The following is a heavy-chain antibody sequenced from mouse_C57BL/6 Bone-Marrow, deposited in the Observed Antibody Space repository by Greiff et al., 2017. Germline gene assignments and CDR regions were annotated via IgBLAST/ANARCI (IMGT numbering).Heavy chain of an antibody. CDR2: IEPNSGGT. V-gene: IGHV1-72*01. D-gene: IGHD2-1*01. CDR1: GYTFTSYW. CDR3: AHGKYFYWYFAV. Sequence: QVQLQQPGAELVKPGASVTLSYKASGYTFTSYWMHWVKQKSGRGLGWIGRIEPNSGGTKYNETCKSKATLTVDKPSSTAYMQLSSLTSEDSAVYYWAHGKYFYWYFAVWGTGTTVTVTS. J-gene: IGHJ1*03.